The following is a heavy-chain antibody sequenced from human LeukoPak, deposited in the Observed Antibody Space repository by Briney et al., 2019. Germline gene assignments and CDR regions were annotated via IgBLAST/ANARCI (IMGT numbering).Heavy chain of an antibody. D-gene: IGHD6-19*01. CDR2: INPNSGGT. J-gene: IGHJ6*03. CDR1: GYTFTGYY. CDR3: ARGDRIAVASTDLSYYYYYMDV. Sequence: ASVKVSCKASGYTFTGYYMHWVRQAPGQGLEWMGWINPNSGGTNYAQKFQGRVTMTRDTSISTAYMELSRLRSDDTAVYYCARGDRIAVASTDLSYYYYYMDVWGKGTTVTVSS. V-gene: IGHV1-2*02.